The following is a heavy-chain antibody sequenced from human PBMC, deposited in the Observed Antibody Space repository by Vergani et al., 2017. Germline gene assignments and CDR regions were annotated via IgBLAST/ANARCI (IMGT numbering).Heavy chain of an antibody. CDR3: AKHFRGWGIDY. D-gene: IGHD3-16*01. V-gene: IGHV3-30*02. CDR2: IQFDGSNQ. J-gene: IGHJ4*02. CDR1: GFTLSNYD. Sequence: QVQLVESGGGVVQRGGSLRLSCATSGFTLSNYDMQWIRQGPGKGLELVAFIQFDGSNQYYADSVKGRFTLYRDFSKNTLYLQMNSLRTNDTATYYCAKHFRGWGIDYWGQGTQVIVSS.